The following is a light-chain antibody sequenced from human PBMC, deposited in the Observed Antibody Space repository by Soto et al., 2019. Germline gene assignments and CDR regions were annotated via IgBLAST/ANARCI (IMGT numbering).Light chain of an antibody. CDR2: LGS. V-gene: IGKV2-28*01. J-gene: IGKJ3*01. CDR1: QSLLHSNGYDY. CDR3: MQALPTPLA. Sequence: DIVMTQSPLSLPVTPGEPASISCRSSQSLLHSNGYDYLDWYLQKPGQSPQLLIYLGSNRASGVPDRFSGSGSGTDFTLKISRVEAEDVGVYYCMQALPTPLAFGTGTKVDIK.